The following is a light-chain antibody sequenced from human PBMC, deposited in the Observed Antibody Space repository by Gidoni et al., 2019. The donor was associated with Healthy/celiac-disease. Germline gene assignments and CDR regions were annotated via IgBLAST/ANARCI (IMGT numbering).Light chain of an antibody. V-gene: IGKV4-1*01. CDR1: QSVLYSSNNKNY. J-gene: IGKJ1*01. CDR3: QPYYSTPWT. CDR2: WAS. Sequence: DIVMTQSPDSLAGSLGERATINCNSSQSVLYSSNNKNYLAWYQQKPGQPPKLLIYWASTRESGVPDRFSGSGSGTDFTLTSSSLQAEDVAVYYCQPYYSTPWTFGQGTKVEIK.